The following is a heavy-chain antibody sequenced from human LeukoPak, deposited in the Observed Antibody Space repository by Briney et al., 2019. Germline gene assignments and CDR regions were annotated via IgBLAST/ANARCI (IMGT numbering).Heavy chain of an antibody. CDR2: IYASGST. CDR1: GGSISSYY. V-gene: IGHV4-4*07. CDR3: AGRAARFFDY. Sequence: SETLSLTCTVSGGSISSYYWSWIRQPAGKGLEWIGRIYASGSTNYNPSLKSRVAISVDTSKNQFSLKLTSVTAADTAVYYCAGRAARFFDYWGQGILVTVSS. D-gene: IGHD6-25*01. J-gene: IGHJ4*02.